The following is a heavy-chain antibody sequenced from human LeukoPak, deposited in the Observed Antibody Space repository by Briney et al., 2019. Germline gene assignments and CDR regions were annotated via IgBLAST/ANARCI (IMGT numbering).Heavy chain of an antibody. CDR1: GGSITSASHY. J-gene: IGHJ2*01. D-gene: IGHD2-15*01. CDR2: IYYSGST. CDR3: SRRDCSQTDCFYWYFDL. V-gene: IGHV4-39*07. Sequence: SETLSLTCSVSGGSITSASHYWSFIRQPPGKGLEWIGSIYYSGSTWYNPSLQSRVTISVDTSKNEFSLKLRSVTATDTAVYYCSRRDCSQTDCFYWYFDLWGRGALLTVSS.